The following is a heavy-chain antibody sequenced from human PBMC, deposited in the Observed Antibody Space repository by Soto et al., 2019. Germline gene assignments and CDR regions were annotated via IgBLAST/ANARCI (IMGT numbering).Heavy chain of an antibody. CDR1: GGTFSSYA. CDR3: ARDGAIAGFSYFDY. J-gene: IGHJ4*02. CDR2: IIPMSGTA. D-gene: IGHD3-16*01. Sequence: ASVKVSCKTSGGTFSSYAINWVRQASGQGLEWMGGIIPMSGTARSAQKFQGRVTIIADKSTRTVYMELSSLRSEDTAVYYCARDGAIAGFSYFDYWGQANQLTVSS. V-gene: IGHV1-69*06.